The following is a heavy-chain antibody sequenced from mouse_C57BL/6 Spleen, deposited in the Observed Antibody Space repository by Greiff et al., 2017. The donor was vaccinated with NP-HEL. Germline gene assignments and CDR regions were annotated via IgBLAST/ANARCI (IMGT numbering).Heavy chain of an antibody. J-gene: IGHJ3*01. Sequence: QVQLQQSGAELVKPGASVKLSCKASGYTFTSYWMHWVKQRPGRGLEWIGRIDPNSGGTKYNEKFKSKATLTVDKPSSTAYMQRSSLTSEDSAGYYCARSLGTGFAYWGQGTLVTVSA. CDR3: ARSLGTGFAY. CDR2: IDPNSGGT. D-gene: IGHD4-1*01. V-gene: IGHV1-72*01. CDR1: GYTFTSYW.